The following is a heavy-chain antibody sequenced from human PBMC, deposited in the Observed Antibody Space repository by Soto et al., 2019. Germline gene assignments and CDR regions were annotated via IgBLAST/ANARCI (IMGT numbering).Heavy chain of an antibody. V-gene: IGHV3-23*01. CDR2: ISGSVGST. D-gene: IGHD3-22*01. CDR3: ARSHDSSGYYHFDY. J-gene: IGHJ4*02. CDR1: RLPAGRYT. Sequence: EGPRRPSGAALRLPAGRYTIHCVLRARRKGLEWVSTISGSVGSTYYADSVKGRFTISRDNSKNTLYLQMNSLRAEDTAVYYCARSHDSSGYYHFDYWGQGTLVTVSS.